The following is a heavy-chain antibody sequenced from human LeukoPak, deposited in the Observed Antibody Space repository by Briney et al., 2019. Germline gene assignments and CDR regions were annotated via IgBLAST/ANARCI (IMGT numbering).Heavy chain of an antibody. D-gene: IGHD6-19*01. J-gene: IGHJ4*02. V-gene: IGHV3-21*01. CDR1: GFTFSSYN. CDR2: ISSSRTYI. CDR3: AKRYSSGWNFDY. Sequence: PGGSLRLSCAASGFTFSSYNMNWVRQAPGKGLEWVSSISSSRTYIYYADSVKGRFTISRDNAKNSLYLQMNSLRAEDTAVYYCAKRYSSGWNFDYWGQGTLVTVSS.